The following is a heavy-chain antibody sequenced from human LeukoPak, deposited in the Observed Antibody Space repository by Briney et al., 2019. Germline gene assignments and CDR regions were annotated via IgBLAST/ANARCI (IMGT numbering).Heavy chain of an antibody. CDR3: AKGPGYSGYDYDDY. Sequence: GGSLRLSCAASGFTFSSYGMHWVRQAPGKGLEWVSAISGSGGSTYYADSVKGRFTISRDNSKNTLYLQMNSLRAEDTAVYYCAKGPGYSGYDYDDYWGQGTLVTVSS. J-gene: IGHJ4*02. D-gene: IGHD5-12*01. V-gene: IGHV3-23*01. CDR2: ISGSGGST. CDR1: GFTFSSYG.